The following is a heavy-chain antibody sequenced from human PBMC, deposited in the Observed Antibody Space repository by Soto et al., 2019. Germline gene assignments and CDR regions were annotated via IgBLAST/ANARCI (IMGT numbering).Heavy chain of an antibody. D-gene: IGHD3-10*01. CDR2: IFHSGKI. V-gene: IGHV4-30-2*01. CDR1: GGSFSSGGYS. CDR3: ARVMSSYYYYGMDV. J-gene: IGHJ6*02. Sequence: QLQLQESGSGLVKPSQTLSLTCAVSGGSFSSGGYSWSWIRQPPGKGLEWIGYIFHSGKIYYNPSLESRVTISVDRAKNQVSLKRSSVTAADTAVYYCARVMSSYYYYGMDVWGQGTTVTVSS.